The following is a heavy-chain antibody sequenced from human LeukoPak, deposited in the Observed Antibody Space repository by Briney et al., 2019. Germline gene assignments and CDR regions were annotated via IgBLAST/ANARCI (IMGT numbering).Heavy chain of an antibody. CDR2: INHSGST. D-gene: IGHD3-3*01. CDR3: ARGIFGVVIRGYYYYYMDV. CDR1: GGSFSGYY. J-gene: IGHJ6*03. Sequence: SETLSFTCAVYGGSFSGYYWSWIRHPPGNGLEWIGEINHSGSTNYNPSLKSRVTISVDTSKNQFSLKLSSVTAADTAVYYCARGIFGVVIRGYYYYYMDVWGKGTTVTVSS. V-gene: IGHV4-34*01.